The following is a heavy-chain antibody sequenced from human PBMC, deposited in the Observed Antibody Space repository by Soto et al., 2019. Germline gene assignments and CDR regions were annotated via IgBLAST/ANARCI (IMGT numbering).Heavy chain of an antibody. Sequence: ASVKVSCKASGGTFSSYAISWVRQAPGQGLEWMGGIIPILGIANYAQKFQGRVTITADKSTSSAYMELSSLRSEDTAVDYCARGGYYYDSSGYYNWFDPWGQGTLVTVSS. CDR3: ARGGYYYDSSGYYNWFDP. V-gene: IGHV1-69*10. D-gene: IGHD3-22*01. CDR1: GGTFSSYA. J-gene: IGHJ5*02. CDR2: IIPILGIA.